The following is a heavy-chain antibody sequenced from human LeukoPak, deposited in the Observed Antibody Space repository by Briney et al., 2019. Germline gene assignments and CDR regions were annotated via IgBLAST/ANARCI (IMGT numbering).Heavy chain of an antibody. D-gene: IGHD2-2*01. CDR1: GGSISSYY. CDR2: IYYSGST. CDR3: ARGCSSTSCYSLFDY. J-gene: IGHJ4*02. V-gene: IGHV4-59*01. Sequence: SETLSLTCTVSGGSISSYYWSWIRQPPGKGLECIGYIYYSGSTNYNPSLKSRVTISVDTSKNQFSLKLSSVTAADTPVYYCARGCSSTSCYSLFDYWGQGTLVTVSS.